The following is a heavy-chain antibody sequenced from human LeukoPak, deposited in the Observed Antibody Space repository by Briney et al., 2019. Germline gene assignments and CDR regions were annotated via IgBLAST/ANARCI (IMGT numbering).Heavy chain of an antibody. CDR1: GLTFSSSW. J-gene: IGHJ4*02. CDR2: IKQDGSEK. Sequence: GGSLRLSCVASGLTFSSSWMSWVRQAPGKGLEWVANIKQDGSEKSYVESVRGRFTISRDNAKNSLYLQLNSLRAEDTALYYCARDNPPDYWGQGTLVTVSS. CDR3: ARDNPPDY. V-gene: IGHV3-7*03.